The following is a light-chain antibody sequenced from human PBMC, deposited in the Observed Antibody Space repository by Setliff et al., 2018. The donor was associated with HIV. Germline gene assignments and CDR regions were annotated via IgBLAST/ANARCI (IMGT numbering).Light chain of an antibody. Sequence: ALTQPASVSGSPGQSITISCTETSSDVGGYNYVSWYQQHPGKAPKLMIYDVNNRPSGVSNRFSGSKSGNTASLTISGLQAEDEADYYCSSYTSSSTYVFGTGT. J-gene: IGLJ1*01. CDR3: SSYTSSSTYV. CDR2: DVN. V-gene: IGLV2-14*03. CDR1: SSDVGGYNY.